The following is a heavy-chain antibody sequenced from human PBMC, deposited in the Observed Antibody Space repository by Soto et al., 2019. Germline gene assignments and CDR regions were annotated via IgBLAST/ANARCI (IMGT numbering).Heavy chain of an antibody. CDR2: IIPIFGTA. J-gene: IGHJ4*02. D-gene: IGHD3-22*01. CDR1: GGTFSSYA. V-gene: IGHV1-69*06. CDR3: AGGGHPYYYDSSGYYHPFDY. Sequence: SVKVSCKASGGTFSSYAISWVRQAPGQGLEWMGGIIPIFGTANYAQKFQGRVTITADRSTSTAYMELSSLRSEDTAVYYCAGGGHPYYYDSSGYYHPFDYWGQGTLVTVSS.